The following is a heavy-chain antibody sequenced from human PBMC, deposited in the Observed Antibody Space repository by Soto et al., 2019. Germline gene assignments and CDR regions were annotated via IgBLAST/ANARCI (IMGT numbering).Heavy chain of an antibody. CDR2: IYYSGST. CDR3: ARFTVTTHYFDY. J-gene: IGHJ4*02. Sequence: SETLSLTCTVSGGSISSYYWSWIRQPPGKGLEWIGYIYYSGSTNYNPSLKSRVTISVDTSKNQFSLKLSSVTAADTAVYYCARFTVTTHYFDYWGQGTLVTVSS. V-gene: IGHV4-59*08. D-gene: IGHD4-4*01. CDR1: GGSISSYY.